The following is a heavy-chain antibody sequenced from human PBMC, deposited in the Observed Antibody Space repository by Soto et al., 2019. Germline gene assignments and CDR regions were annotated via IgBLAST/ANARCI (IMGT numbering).Heavy chain of an antibody. CDR2: INHGGST. J-gene: IGHJ4*02. CDR3: ARGGGGNDYVWGSYRPFDF. D-gene: IGHD3-16*02. V-gene: IGHV4-34*01. Sequence: SETLSLTCAVYGESFRDYYWSWIRQPPGKGLEWIGEINHGGSTNYNPSLKSRVTISLDTSKNRFSLKLSSVTAADTAVYYCARGGGGNDYVWGSYRPFDFWGQGTLVTVSS. CDR1: GESFRDYY.